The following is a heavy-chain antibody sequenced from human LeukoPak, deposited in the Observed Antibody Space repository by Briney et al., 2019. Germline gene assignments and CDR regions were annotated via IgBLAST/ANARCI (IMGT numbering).Heavy chain of an antibody. CDR3: ARDLPRSWYRQVYYYGVDV. CDR2: INPNSGGT. V-gene: IGHV1-2*02. D-gene: IGHD6-13*01. Sequence: ASVKVSCKASGYTFTGYYMHWVRQAPGQGLEWMGWINPNSGGTNYAQKFQGRVTMTRDTSISTAYMELSRLRSDDTAVYYCARDLPRSWYRQVYYYGVDVWGQGTTVTVSS. CDR1: GYTFTGYY. J-gene: IGHJ6*02.